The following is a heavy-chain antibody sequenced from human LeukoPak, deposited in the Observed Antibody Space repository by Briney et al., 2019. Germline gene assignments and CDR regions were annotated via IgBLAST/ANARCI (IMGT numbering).Heavy chain of an antibody. CDR1: GFTFSSHR. CDR3: ARGPSGYHNT. V-gene: IGHV3-7*01. J-gene: IGHJ4*02. CDR2: IKKDGSEK. D-gene: IGHD5-12*01. Sequence: PGGSLRLSCAASGFTFSSHRMSWVRQAPGKGLEWVANIKKDGSEKYYVDAVKGRFTISRDNAKTSLYLQMNSLRAEDTAVYYCARGPSGYHNTGGQGTLVTVSS.